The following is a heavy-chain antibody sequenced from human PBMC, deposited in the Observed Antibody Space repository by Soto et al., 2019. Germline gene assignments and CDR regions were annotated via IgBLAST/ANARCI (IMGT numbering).Heavy chain of an antibody. CDR2: IYHGGTT. Sequence: SETLSLTCTVSGYSISRGSYWAWIRQPPGKGPEWIASIYHGGTTFYNPSLKSRITISVDTSNNQFSLKPTSVTAADTAVYYCARVHVMVVAGSTFDYWGHGTLVTVSS. CDR1: GYSISRGSY. CDR3: ARVHVMVVAGSTFDY. D-gene: IGHD6-19*01. J-gene: IGHJ4*01. V-gene: IGHV4-38-2*02.